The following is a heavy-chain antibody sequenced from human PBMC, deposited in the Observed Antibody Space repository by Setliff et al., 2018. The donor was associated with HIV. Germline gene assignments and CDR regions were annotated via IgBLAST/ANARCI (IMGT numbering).Heavy chain of an antibody. CDR3: ARAGRSGSYNHYYYYYMDV. CDR2: INPNSAGT. Sequence: GASVKVSCKASGDTFNSYAISWVRQATGQGLEWMGRINPNSAGTNYAQKFQGRVTMTRDTSTSTVYMELSSLRSEDTAVYYCARAGRSGSYNHYYYYYMDVWGKGTTVTVSS. J-gene: IGHJ6*03. CDR1: GDTFNSYA. D-gene: IGHD1-26*01. V-gene: IGHV1-8*02.